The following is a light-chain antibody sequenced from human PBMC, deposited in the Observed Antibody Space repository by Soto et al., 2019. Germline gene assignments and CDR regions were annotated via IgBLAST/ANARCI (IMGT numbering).Light chain of an antibody. Sequence: DIQVTQSPSTLSASVGDRVTITCRASQRVSGWLAWYQQKPGKAPKLLIHKASTLEGDVPSRFSGSGSETEFTLTISSLRPDDIATYYCLQYNILYTFGQGTKLEI. V-gene: IGKV1-5*03. CDR1: QRVSGW. CDR3: LQYNILYT. J-gene: IGKJ2*01. CDR2: KAS.